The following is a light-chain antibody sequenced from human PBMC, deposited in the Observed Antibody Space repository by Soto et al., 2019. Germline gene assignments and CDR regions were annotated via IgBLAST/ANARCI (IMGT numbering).Light chain of an antibody. CDR3: QQYYYTPYS. V-gene: IGKV4-1*01. CDR2: WAS. CDR1: QSLLYSSNNKNY. Sequence: IVMTQSPDSLPVSLGERATINCKSSQSLLYSSNNKNYLAWYQQKPGQPPKLLIFWASTRESGVPDRFSGSGSGTDFTLTISRLQAEDVGVYYCQQYYYTPYSFGQGTKVDIK. J-gene: IGKJ2*03.